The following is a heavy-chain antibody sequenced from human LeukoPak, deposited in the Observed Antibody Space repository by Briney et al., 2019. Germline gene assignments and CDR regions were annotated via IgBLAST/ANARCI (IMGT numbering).Heavy chain of an antibody. CDR2: INSDGSST. Sequence: PGGSLRLSRAASGFTFSSYWMHWVRQAPGKGLVWVSRINSDGSSTSYADSVKGRFTISRDNAKNTLYLQMNSLRAEDTAVYYCAREGDYNWNYFDYWGQGTLVTVSS. V-gene: IGHV3-74*01. CDR1: GFTFSSYW. D-gene: IGHD1-20*01. CDR3: AREGDYNWNYFDY. J-gene: IGHJ4*02.